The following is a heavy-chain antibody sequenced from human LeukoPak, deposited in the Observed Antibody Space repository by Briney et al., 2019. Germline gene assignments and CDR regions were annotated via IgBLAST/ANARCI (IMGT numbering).Heavy chain of an antibody. Sequence: ASVKVSCKASGYTFTGYYMHWVRQAPGQGLEWMGWINPNSGGTNYAQKFQGRVTMTRDTSISTAYMELSRLRSDDTAVYYCARGDNGYSFGYGFDYWGQGTLVTVSS. CDR2: INPNSGGT. CDR1: GYTFTGYY. CDR3: ARGDNGYSFGYGFDY. D-gene: IGHD5-18*01. J-gene: IGHJ4*02. V-gene: IGHV1-2*02.